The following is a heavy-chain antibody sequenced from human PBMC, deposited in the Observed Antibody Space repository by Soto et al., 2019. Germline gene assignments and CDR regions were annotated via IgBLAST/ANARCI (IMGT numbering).Heavy chain of an antibody. CDR2: IYYSGTT. Sequence: QVQLQESGPGLVKPSQTLSLTCTVSGGSISSGDYYWSWVRQHPGRGLEWIGYIYYSGTTYYNPSLKSRVTISLDTSKNQFSLKLSSVTAADTAMYYCARGAPRNSYYYGMDVWGQGTTVTVSS. CDR3: ARGAPRNSYYYGMDV. V-gene: IGHV4-31*03. CDR1: GGSISSGDYY. J-gene: IGHJ6*02.